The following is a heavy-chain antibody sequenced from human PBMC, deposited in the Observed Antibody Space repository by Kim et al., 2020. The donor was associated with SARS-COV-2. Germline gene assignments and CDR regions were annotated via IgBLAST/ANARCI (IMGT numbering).Heavy chain of an antibody. Sequence: GGSLRLSCVASGFTLKIHAVSWVCQAPGKALEWVSSISESGSNTYYAPSVKGRFTISRDNSKNTVYLQMDSLRADDTAVYYCARGRVNVWFDCWGQGTLVTVSS. V-gene: IGHV3-23*01. J-gene: IGHJ4*02. CDR2: ISESGSNT. CDR1: GFTLKIHA. CDR3: ARGRVNVWFDC. D-gene: IGHD2-21*01.